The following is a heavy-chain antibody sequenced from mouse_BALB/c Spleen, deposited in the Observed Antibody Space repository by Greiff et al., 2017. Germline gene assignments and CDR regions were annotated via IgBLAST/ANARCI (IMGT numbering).Heavy chain of an antibody. V-gene: IGHV3-8*02. D-gene: IGHD2-4*01. CDR3: ARTYDYDNYAMDY. CDR1: GDSITSGY. CDR2: ISYSGST. Sequence: VQLQQSGPSLVKPSQTLSLTCSFTGDSITSGYWNWIRKFPGNKLEYMGYISYSGSTYYNPSLKSRISITRDTSKNQYYLQLNSVTTEDTATYYCARTYDYDNYAMDYWGQGTSVTVSS. J-gene: IGHJ4*01.